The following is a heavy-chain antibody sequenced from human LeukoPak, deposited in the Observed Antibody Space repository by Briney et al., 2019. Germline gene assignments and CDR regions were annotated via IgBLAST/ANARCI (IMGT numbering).Heavy chain of an antibody. CDR2: IYYTGST. Sequence: SETLSLTCTVSGGSINSSSYYWGWIRQPPGKGLEWIGAIYYTGSTNYDPSLRSRVTMSINTSKNQFSLRLSSVTAADTAVYYCARDRGGWLVRGTYYYTIDVWGQGTTVTVSS. CDR1: GGSINSSSYY. CDR3: ARDRGGWLVRGTYYYTIDV. V-gene: IGHV4-39*07. D-gene: IGHD6-19*01. J-gene: IGHJ6*02.